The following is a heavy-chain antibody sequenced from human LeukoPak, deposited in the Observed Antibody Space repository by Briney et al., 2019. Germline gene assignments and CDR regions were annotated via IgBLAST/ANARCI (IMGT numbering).Heavy chain of an antibody. Sequence: GASVKVSCKASGGTFSTYAISWGRQAPVQGVGWMGGIIPIVGAANYTQKFQGTVTITADESTSTAYMALSSLRSEDTAVYYCARGHADYGDSLNSWGQGSLVTVSS. CDR1: GGTFSTYA. CDR3: ARGHADYGDSLNS. CDR2: IIPIVGAA. V-gene: IGHV1-69*13. J-gene: IGHJ4*02. D-gene: IGHD4-17*01.